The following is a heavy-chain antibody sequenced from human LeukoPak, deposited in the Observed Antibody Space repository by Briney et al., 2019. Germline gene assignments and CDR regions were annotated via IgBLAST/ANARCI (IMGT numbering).Heavy chain of an antibody. D-gene: IGHD3-10*01. CDR1: GGSFSGYY. CDR3: ARLGYIWFGESPDV. Sequence: PSETLSLTCAVYGGSFSGYYWSWIRQPPGKGLEWIGEINHSGSTNYNPSLKSRVTISVDTSKNQFSLKLSSVTAADTAVYYCARLGYIWFGESPDVWGKGTTVTISS. V-gene: IGHV4-34*01. J-gene: IGHJ6*04. CDR2: INHSGST.